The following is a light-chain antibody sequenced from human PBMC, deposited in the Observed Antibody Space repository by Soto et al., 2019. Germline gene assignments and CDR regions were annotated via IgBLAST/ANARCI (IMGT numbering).Light chain of an antibody. CDR1: QSVSSN. V-gene: IGKV3-15*01. Sequence: EIVMTQSPATLSVSPGERATLSCRASQSVSSNLAWYQQKPGQAPRLLIYGASTRATGIPARFSGSVSGTEFTLTISSLQSEDFAVYDCQQYNNWWTFGKGTKVEIK. CDR3: QQYNNWWT. CDR2: GAS. J-gene: IGKJ1*01.